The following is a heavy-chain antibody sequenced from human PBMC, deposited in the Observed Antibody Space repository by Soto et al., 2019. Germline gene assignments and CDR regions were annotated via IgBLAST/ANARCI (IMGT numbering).Heavy chain of an antibody. J-gene: IGHJ4*02. CDR3: ARGGDIVATITFDY. D-gene: IGHD5-12*01. CDR2: IYYSGST. Sequence: SETLSLTCTVSGGSISSSSYYWGWIRQPPGKGLEWIGSIYYSGSTYYNPSLKSRVTISVDTSKNQFSLKLSSVTAADTAVYYCARGGDIVATITFDYWGQGTLVTVSS. V-gene: IGHV4-39*01. CDR1: GGSISSSSYY.